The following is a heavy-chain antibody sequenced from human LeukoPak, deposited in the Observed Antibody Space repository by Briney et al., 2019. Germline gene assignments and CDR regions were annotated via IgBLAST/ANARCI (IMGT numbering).Heavy chain of an antibody. CDR2: ISYDGSNK. CDR1: GFTFSSYA. Sequence: GGSLRLSCAASGFTFSSYAMHWVRQAPGKGLEWVAVISYDGSNKYYADSVKGRFTISRDNSRNTLYLQMNSLRAEDTALYYCARVAHQGSSGWPLLVDYWGPGTLVTVSS. D-gene: IGHD6-19*01. CDR3: ARVAHQGSSGWPLLVDY. V-gene: IGHV3-30-3*01. J-gene: IGHJ4*02.